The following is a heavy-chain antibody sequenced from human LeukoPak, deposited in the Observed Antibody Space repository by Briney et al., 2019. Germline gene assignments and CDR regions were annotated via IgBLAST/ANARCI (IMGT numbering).Heavy chain of an antibody. J-gene: IGHJ3*02. V-gene: IGHV1-46*01. CDR3: ARVVLAPNAFDI. Sequence: ASVTVSCTASGYTFTSYYMHWVRQAPGQGLEWMGIINPSGGSTSYAQKFQGRVTMTRDTSTSTVYMELSSLRSEDTAVYYCARVVLAPNAFDIWGQGTMVTVSS. D-gene: IGHD2-2*01. CDR1: GYTFTSYY. CDR2: INPSGGST.